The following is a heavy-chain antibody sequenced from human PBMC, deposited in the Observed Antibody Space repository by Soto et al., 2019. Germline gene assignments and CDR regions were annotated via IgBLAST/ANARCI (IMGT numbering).Heavy chain of an antibody. V-gene: IGHV1-3*01. CDR2: INAGNGNT. Sequence: ASVKVSCKASGYTFTSYAMHWVRQAPGQRLEWMGWINAGNGNTKYSQKFLGRVTITRDTSASTAYMELSSLRSEDTAVYYCAREEMGLMFDYWGQGTLVPVSS. CDR1: GYTFTSYA. CDR3: AREEMGLMFDY. J-gene: IGHJ4*02.